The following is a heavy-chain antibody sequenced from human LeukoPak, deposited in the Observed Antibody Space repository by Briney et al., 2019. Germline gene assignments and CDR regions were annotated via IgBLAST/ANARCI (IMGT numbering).Heavy chain of an antibody. J-gene: IGHJ6*02. Sequence: GGSLRLSCAASGFTFSNAWMSWVRQAPGKGLEWVSSISSSSSYIYYADSVKGRFIISRDNAKNSLYLQMNSLRAEDTAVYYCARSDYTPSVWGQGTTVTVSS. CDR2: ISSSSSYI. V-gene: IGHV3-21*01. CDR3: ARSDYTPSV. CDR1: GFTFSNAW. D-gene: IGHD4-11*01.